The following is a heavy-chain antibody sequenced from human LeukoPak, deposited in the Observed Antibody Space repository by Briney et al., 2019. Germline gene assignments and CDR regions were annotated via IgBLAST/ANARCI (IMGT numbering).Heavy chain of an antibody. Sequence: GGSLGLSCAASGFTFDDYAMHWVRQAPGKGLERVSGISWNSGSIGYADSVKGRFTISRDNAKNSLYLQMNSLRAEDTALYYCAKSPMDCSGGSCYYYFDYWGQGTLVTVSS. CDR1: GFTFDDYA. D-gene: IGHD2-15*01. V-gene: IGHV3-9*01. J-gene: IGHJ4*02. CDR2: ISWNSGSI. CDR3: AKSPMDCSGGSCYYYFDY.